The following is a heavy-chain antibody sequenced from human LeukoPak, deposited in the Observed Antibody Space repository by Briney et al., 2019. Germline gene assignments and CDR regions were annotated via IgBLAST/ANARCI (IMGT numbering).Heavy chain of an antibody. CDR3: ARLTGYDSSGWPYYFDY. CDR1: GGSISSGDYY. V-gene: IGHV4-61*03. CDR2: IYDTGST. D-gene: IGHD3-22*01. Sequence: SQTLSLTCTVSGGSISSGDYYWSWIRQPPGKGLEWIGYIYDTGSTNYNPSLKSRVTISVDTSKNHLSLRLSSVTAADTAVYYCARLTGYDSSGWPYYFDYWGQGTLVTVSS. J-gene: IGHJ4*02.